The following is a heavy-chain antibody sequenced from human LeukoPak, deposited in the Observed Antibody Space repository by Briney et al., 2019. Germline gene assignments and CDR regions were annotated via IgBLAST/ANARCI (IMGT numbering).Heavy chain of an antibody. Sequence: GGSLRLSCVAAGFTFRNAWMSWVRQAPGKGLEWVGRIKSKTDGETTDYASPVKDRFTITRTESKHTVYLEMNSLKTEDTVVDFCAKLVGRPTGYWGQGNLVTVSS. CDR3: AKLVGRPTGY. D-gene: IGHD2-21*01. CDR2: IKSKTDGETT. CDR1: GFTFRNAW. J-gene: IGHJ4*02. V-gene: IGHV3-15*01.